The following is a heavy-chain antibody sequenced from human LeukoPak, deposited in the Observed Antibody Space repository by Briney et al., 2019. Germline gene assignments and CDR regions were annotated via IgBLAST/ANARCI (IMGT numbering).Heavy chain of an antibody. CDR1: GGTFSSYA. V-gene: IGHV1-69*06. CDR2: IIPIFGTA. CDR3: ARDGCSSTSCYLGFRNYYYYYMDV. D-gene: IGHD2-2*01. Sequence: KVSCKASGGTFSSYAISWVRQAPGQGLEWMGGIIPIFGTANYAQKFQGRVTITADKSTSTAYMELRSLRSDDTAVYYCARDGCSSTSCYLGFRNYYYYYMDVWGKGTTVTISS. J-gene: IGHJ6*03.